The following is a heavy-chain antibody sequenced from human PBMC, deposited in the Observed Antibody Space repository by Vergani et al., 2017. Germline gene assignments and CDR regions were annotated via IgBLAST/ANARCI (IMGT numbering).Heavy chain of an antibody. J-gene: IGHJ6*02. CDR2: IIPIFGTA. CDR3: ASDNTVTTFPRDYYYGMHV. Sequence: QVQLVQSGAEVKKPGSSVKVSCKASGGTFSSYAISWVRQAPGQGLEWMGGIIPIFGTANYAQKFQGRVTITADESTSTAYMELSSLRSEDTAVYYCASDNTVTTFPRDYYYGMHVWGQGTTVTVSS. V-gene: IGHV1-69*01. CDR1: GGTFSSYA. D-gene: IGHD4-17*01.